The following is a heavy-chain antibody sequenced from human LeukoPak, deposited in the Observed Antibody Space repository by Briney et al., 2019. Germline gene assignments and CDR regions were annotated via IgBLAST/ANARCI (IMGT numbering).Heavy chain of an antibody. Sequence: SGPTLVKPTQTLTLTCTFSGFSLSTSGVGVGWIRQPPGKALEWLALIYWDDDKRYSPSPKSRLTITKDTSKNQVVLTMTNMDPVDTATYYCAHSREGPDGSSFDYWGQGTLVTVSS. D-gene: IGHD1-26*01. CDR2: IYWDDDK. CDR1: GFSLSTSGVG. J-gene: IGHJ4*02. CDR3: AHSREGPDGSSFDY. V-gene: IGHV2-5*02.